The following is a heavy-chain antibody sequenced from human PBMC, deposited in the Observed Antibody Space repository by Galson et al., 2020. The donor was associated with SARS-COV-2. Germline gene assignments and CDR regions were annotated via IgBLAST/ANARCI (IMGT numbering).Heavy chain of an antibody. CDR2: IYNIRSS. V-gene: IGHV4-4*09. Sequence: TSETLSLTCTVSGDSISSDYWSWIRQPPGKGLEWMGYIYNIRSSNYNPSLKGRVTISADTSKNQFSLKLASVTAADTGVYYCAKLPGDSDYWGQGTLVTVSA. CDR1: GDSISSDY. J-gene: IGHJ4*02. CDR3: AKLPGDSDY.